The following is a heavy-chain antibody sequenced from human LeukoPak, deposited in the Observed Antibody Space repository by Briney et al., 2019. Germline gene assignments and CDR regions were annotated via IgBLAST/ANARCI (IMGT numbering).Heavy chain of an antibody. CDR3: ARVEYYDSSGYFDY. CDR2: ISSSGSTI. D-gene: IGHD3-22*01. J-gene: IGHJ4*02. CDR1: GFTFSDYY. Sequence: GRSLRLSCAASGFTFSDYYMSWIRHAPGKGLEWVSYISSSGSTIYYADSVKGRFTISRDNAKNSLYLQVNSLRAEDTAVYYCARVEYYDSSGYFDYWGQGTLVTVSS. V-gene: IGHV3-11*04.